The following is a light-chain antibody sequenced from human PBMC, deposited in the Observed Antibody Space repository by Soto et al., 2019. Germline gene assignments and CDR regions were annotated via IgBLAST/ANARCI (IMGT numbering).Light chain of an antibody. J-gene: IGKJ2*01. V-gene: IGKV1-39*01. CDR1: QNINIY. CDR2: TAP. Sequence: DIQTTQSPSSLAAYVGDRVTIAGRASQNINIYLNWYQQRPGKAPKLLVTTAPTFQSGVPSRFSGSGSGADFTLTISGLQPEDSATYYCQQSYSYPHSFGQGTKVDIK. CDR3: QQSYSYPHS.